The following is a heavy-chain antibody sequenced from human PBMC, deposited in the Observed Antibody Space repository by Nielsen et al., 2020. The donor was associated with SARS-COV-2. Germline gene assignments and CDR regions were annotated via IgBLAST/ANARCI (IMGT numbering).Heavy chain of an antibody. CDR3: AKDRGSSGYIYYYYGMDV. V-gene: IGHV3-15*01. CDR2: IKSKTDGGTT. J-gene: IGHJ6*02. Sequence: WIRQPPGKGLEWVGRIKSKTDGGTTDYAAPVKGRFTISRDDSKNTLYLQMNSLRAEDTAVYYCAKDRGSSGYIYYYYGMDVWGQGTTVTVSS. D-gene: IGHD3-22*01.